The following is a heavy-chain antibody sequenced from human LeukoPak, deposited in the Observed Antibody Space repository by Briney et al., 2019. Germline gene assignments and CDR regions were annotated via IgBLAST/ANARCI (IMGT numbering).Heavy chain of an antibody. D-gene: IGHD2-2*01. CDR3: AKGVYCSSTSCPYYYYGMDV. CDR2: ISGSGGST. CDR1: GFTLSSYA. V-gene: IGHV3-23*01. J-gene: IGHJ6*02. Sequence: GASLRLSCAASGFTLSSYAMSWVRQAPGKGLEWVSAISGSGGSTYYADSVKGRFTISRDNSKNTLYLQMNSLRAEDTAVCYCAKGVYCSSTSCPYYYYGMDVWGQGTTVTVSS.